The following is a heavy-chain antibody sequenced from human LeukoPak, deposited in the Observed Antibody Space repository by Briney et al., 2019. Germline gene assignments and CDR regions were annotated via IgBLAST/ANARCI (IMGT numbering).Heavy chain of an antibody. J-gene: IGHJ4*02. CDR2: ISVSGGNT. D-gene: IGHD3-10*01. V-gene: IGHV3-23*01. CDR3: ARGTTSYGLFDY. CDR1: GFTFSSYA. Sequence: PGGSLRLSCVASGFTFSSYAMTWVRQAPGKGLEWVSVISVSGGNTYYADSVKGRFTISRDNAKNSLHLQMNSLRAEDTAVYYCARGTTSYGLFDYWGQGTLVTVSS.